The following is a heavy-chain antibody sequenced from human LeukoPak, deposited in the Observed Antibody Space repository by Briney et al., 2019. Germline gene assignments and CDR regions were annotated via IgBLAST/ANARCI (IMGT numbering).Heavy chain of an antibody. CDR2: ISSSATYT. Sequence: PGGSLRLSCAASGFSFSDYYMNWIRQAPGKGLEWVSYISSSATYTDYAESVKGRFTVSRDNAKNSLYLQMNSLRAEDTAVYYCARPFYDFLNGPYEEAFDMWGQGTMVTVSS. J-gene: IGHJ3*02. V-gene: IGHV3-11*03. CDR1: GFSFSDYY. CDR3: ARPFYDFLNGPYEEAFDM. D-gene: IGHD3-3*01.